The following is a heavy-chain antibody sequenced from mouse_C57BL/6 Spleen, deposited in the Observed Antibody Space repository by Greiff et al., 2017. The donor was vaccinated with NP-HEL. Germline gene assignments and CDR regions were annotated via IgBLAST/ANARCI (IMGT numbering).Heavy chain of an antibody. D-gene: IGHD4-1*01. CDR3: TRGTGGGYAMDY. Sequence: VQLQESGAELVRPGASVTLSCKASGYTFTDYEMHWVKQTPVHGLEWIGAIDPETGGTAYNQKFKGQAILTADKSSSTAYMELRSLTSAHTAVFDCTRGTGGGYAMDYWGQGTAVTVSA. CDR1: GYTFTDYE. J-gene: IGHJ4*01. CDR2: IDPETGGT. V-gene: IGHV1-15*01.